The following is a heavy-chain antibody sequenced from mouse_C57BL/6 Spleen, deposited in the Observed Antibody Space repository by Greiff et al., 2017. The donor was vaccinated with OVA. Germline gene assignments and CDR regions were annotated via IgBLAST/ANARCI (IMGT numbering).Heavy chain of an antibody. V-gene: IGHV6-3*01. D-gene: IGHD1-1*01. CDR1: GFTFSNYW. CDR2: IRLKSDNYAT. J-gene: IGHJ1*03. Sequence: EVQGVESGGGLVQPGGSMKLSCVASGFTFSNYWMNWVRQSPEKGLEWVAQIRLKSDNYATHYAESVKGRFTISRDDSKSSVYLQMNNLRAEDTGIYYCTRDSLGGRSYRWYFDVWGTGTTVTVSS. CDR3: TRDSLGGRSYRWYFDV.